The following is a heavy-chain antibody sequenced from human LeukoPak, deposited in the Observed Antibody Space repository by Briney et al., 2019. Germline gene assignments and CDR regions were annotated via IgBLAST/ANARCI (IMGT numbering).Heavy chain of an antibody. CDR2: IYTSGST. J-gene: IGHJ4*02. CDR1: GGSISSYY. Sequence: PSETLSLTCTVSGGSISSYYWSWIRQPAGKGLEWIGRIYTSGSTNYNPSLKSRVTISADPSKNQLSLRLSSLSAADTAIYYCARDCSSATCYWGQGILVTVSS. V-gene: IGHV4-4*07. D-gene: IGHD2-15*01. CDR3: ARDCSSATCY.